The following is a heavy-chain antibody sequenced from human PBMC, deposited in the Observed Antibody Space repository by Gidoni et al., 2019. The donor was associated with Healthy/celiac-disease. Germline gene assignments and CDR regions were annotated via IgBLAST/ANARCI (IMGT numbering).Heavy chain of an antibody. D-gene: IGHD1-26*01. J-gene: IGHJ5*02. Sequence: QLQLQESGPGLVKPSETLSLTCTVSGGSISSSSYYWGWIRQPPGKGLEWIGSIYYSGSTYYNPSLKSRVTISVDTSKNQFSLKLSSVTAADTAVYYCARQRSGSYLRFDPWGQGTLVTVSS. CDR1: GGSISSSSYY. CDR2: IYYSGST. V-gene: IGHV4-39*01. CDR3: ARQRSGSYLRFDP.